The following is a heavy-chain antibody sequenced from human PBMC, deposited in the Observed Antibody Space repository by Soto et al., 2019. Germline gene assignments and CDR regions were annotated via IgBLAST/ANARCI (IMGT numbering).Heavy chain of an antibody. CDR3: ARDKSTGLFDY. J-gene: IGHJ4*02. V-gene: IGHV4-34*01. CDR1: GGSFSGYY. D-gene: IGHD2-8*02. CDR2: INHRGST. Sequence: QVQLQQWGAGLLKPSETLSLTCAVYGGSFSGYYWTWIRQPPGTGLEWIGEINHRGSTNYNPSLKSRVNISVDTSKNQFSLKLTSVTAADTAVYYCARDKSTGLFDYWGQGTLVTVSS.